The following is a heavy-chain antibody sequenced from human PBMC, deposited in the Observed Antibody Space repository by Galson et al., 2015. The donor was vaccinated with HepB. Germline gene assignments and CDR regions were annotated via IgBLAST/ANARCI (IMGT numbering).Heavy chain of an antibody. CDR2: IIPTLGIA. CDR1: GGTFSSYG. J-gene: IGHJ4*02. Sequence: SVKVSCKASGGTFSSYGISWARQAPGQGLEWMGRIIPTLGIANYAQKFQGRVTITADRSTSTAYMELSSLRSEDTAVYYCARSPHILVVAATIGGSLDYWGQGTLVTVSS. CDR3: ARSPHILVVAATIGGSLDY. D-gene: IGHD2-2*01. V-gene: IGHV1-69*04.